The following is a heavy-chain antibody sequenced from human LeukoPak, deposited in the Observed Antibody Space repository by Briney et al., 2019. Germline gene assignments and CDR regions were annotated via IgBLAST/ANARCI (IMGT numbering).Heavy chain of an antibody. Sequence: GGSLRLSCAASGFTFSNYWMSWVRQVPGKGLEWVANIKQGGSEKYYVDSVKGRFTISRDNAKNSLYLQMNSLRAEDTAVYYCARERMDYEADYWGQGTLVTVSS. J-gene: IGHJ4*02. CDR3: ARERMDYEADY. CDR2: IKQGGSEK. D-gene: IGHD4-17*01. CDR1: GFTFSNYW. V-gene: IGHV3-7*01.